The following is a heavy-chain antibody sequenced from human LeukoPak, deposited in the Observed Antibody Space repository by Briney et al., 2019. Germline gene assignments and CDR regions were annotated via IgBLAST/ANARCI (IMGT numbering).Heavy chain of an antibody. D-gene: IGHD3-22*01. Sequence: SETLSLTCTVSGASFNSDDQYWNWIRQSPGKGLEWIGSIHPSGMLYNNPSLESRVTMSRDTSKIQFSLNLNSVTAADTAVYFCSRGLDSRKLGYWGQGTLVTVSS. CDR2: IHPSGML. J-gene: IGHJ4*02. CDR1: GASFNSDDQY. V-gene: IGHV4-31*03. CDR3: SRGLDSRKLGY.